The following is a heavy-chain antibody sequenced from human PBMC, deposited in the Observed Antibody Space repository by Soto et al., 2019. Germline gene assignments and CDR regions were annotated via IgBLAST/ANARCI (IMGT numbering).Heavy chain of an antibody. D-gene: IGHD6-6*01. CDR1: GYTFTSYA. J-gene: IGHJ3*02. Sequence: ASVKVSCKASGYTFTSYAMHWVRQAPGQRLEWMGWINAGNGNTKYSQKFQGRVTITRDTSASTAYMELSSLRSEDTAVYYCARSSYSSSSGFQLFAFDIWGQGTMVTVSS. V-gene: IGHV1-3*01. CDR3: ARSSYSSSSGFQLFAFDI. CDR2: INAGNGNT.